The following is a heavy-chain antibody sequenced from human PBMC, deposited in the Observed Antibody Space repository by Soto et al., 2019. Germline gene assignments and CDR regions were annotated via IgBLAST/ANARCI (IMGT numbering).Heavy chain of an antibody. Sequence: NPSETLSLTCTVSGGSISSGGYYWSWIRQHPGKGLEWIGYIYYSGSTYYNPSLKSRVTISVDTSKNQFSLKLSSVTAADTAVYYCAXGTGTEKYYYYYYGMDVWGQGTTVTVSS. CDR1: GGSISSGGYY. J-gene: IGHJ6*02. CDR2: IYYSGST. V-gene: IGHV4-31*03. CDR3: AXGTGTEKYYYYYYGMDV. D-gene: IGHD3-9*01.